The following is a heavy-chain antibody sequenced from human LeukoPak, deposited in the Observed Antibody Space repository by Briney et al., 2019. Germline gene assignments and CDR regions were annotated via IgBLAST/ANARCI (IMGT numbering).Heavy chain of an antibody. CDR2: IRYDGSNK. J-gene: IGHJ4*02. CDR1: GFTFSSYG. Sequence: GGSLTLSCAAYGFTFSSYGMDWDRQAQGKGLEWVAFIRYDGSNKYYGDSVKGRFTISRDNSKNTLYLQMNSLRAEDTAVYYCAKRYCSGGSCYWAMGYWGQGTLVTVSS. V-gene: IGHV3-30*02. CDR3: AKRYCSGGSCYWAMGY. D-gene: IGHD2-15*01.